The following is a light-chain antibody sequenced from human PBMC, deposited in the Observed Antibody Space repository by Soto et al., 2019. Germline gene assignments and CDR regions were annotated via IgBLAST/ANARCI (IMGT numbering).Light chain of an antibody. CDR3: QQRSNWPPNT. Sequence: EIVLTQSPGTLSLSPGERATLSCRASQSVSSSYLAWYQQKPGQAPRLLIYGASNRATGIPARFSGSGSGTDFTLTISSLEPEDFAVYYCQQRSNWPPNTFGQGTRLEI. V-gene: IGKV3D-20*02. CDR1: QSVSSSY. J-gene: IGKJ5*01. CDR2: GAS.